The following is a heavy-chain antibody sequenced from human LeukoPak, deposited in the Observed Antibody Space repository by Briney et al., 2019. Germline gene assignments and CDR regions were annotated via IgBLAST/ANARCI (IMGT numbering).Heavy chain of an antibody. D-gene: IGHD2-2*01. CDR3: ARVVPAAKLKGASDGYYHYMDV. Sequence: ASVKVSCKASGYTFTSYGISWVRQAPGQGLEWMGWISAYNGNTNYAQKLQGRVTMTTDTSTSTAYMELRSLRSDDTAVYYRARVVPAAKLKGASDGYYHYMDVWGKGTTVTVSS. CDR2: ISAYNGNT. CDR1: GYTFTSYG. J-gene: IGHJ6*03. V-gene: IGHV1-18*01.